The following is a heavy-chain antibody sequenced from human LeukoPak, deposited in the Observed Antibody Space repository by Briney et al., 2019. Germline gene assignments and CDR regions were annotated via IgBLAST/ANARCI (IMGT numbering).Heavy chain of an antibody. CDR2: INPNSGGT. CDR3: VRGPRRYGSYARYYFDY. J-gene: IGHJ4*02. D-gene: IGHD1-26*01. Sequence: ASVKVSCTASGYTFTVYYMHWVRQAPGQGLEWMGWINPNSGGTNYAQKFQGWVTMTRDTSISTAYMELSRLRSDDTAVYYCVRGPRRYGSYARYYFDYWGQGTLVTVSS. V-gene: IGHV1-2*04. CDR1: GYTFTVYY.